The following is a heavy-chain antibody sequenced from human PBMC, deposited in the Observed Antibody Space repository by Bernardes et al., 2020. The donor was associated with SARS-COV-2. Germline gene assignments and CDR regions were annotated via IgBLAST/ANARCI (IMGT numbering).Heavy chain of an antibody. J-gene: IGHJ4*02. CDR2: ISNDGSIK. V-gene: IGHV3-30-3*01. CDR1: GFTFSSYA. Sequence: GGSLRLSCTASGFTFSSYAMHWVRQAPGKGPEWVAVISNDGSIKYYTDSVKGRFTISRDNSKNTLYLLMNSLRTDDTAVYYCTRGLELELITWCDYWGQGTPVTGSP. CDR3: TRGLELELITWCDY. D-gene: IGHD1-7*01.